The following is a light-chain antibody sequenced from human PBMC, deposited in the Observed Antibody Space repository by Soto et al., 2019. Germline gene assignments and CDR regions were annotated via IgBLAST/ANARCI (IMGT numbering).Light chain of an antibody. V-gene: IGKV3-11*01. CDR3: QHRNNRPFS. CDR1: QSVSNY. J-gene: IGKJ3*01. Sequence: EIVLTQSPATLSLSPGERATLSCRASQSVSNYLAWYQQRPGQAPRLLIYDASNRATGIPARFSGSGSGTDFTLTISGLEPEDFAIYYCQHRNNRPFSLGTGAKVDSK. CDR2: DAS.